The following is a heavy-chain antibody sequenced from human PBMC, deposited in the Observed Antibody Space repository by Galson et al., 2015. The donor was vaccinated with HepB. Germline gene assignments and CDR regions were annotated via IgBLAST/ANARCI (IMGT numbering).Heavy chain of an antibody. CDR3: AREGSSGSGTYYPPSYYGLDV. J-gene: IGHJ6*02. CDR1: GFTFNSYG. CDR2: ISYDGSNK. Sequence: SLRLSCAASGFTFNSYGMHWVRQAPGKGLEWVAIISYDGSNKYYGDLVKGRFTISRDNSKHTLYLQMNSLRGDDTAVYYCAREGSSGSGTYYPPSYYGLDVWGQGTTVTVSS. D-gene: IGHD3-10*01. V-gene: IGHV3-30*03.